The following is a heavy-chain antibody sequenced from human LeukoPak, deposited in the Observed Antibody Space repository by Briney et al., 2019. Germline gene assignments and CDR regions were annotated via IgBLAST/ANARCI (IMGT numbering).Heavy chain of an antibody. J-gene: IGHJ4*02. CDR2: IYYSGST. V-gene: IGHV4-31*03. CDR1: GGSISSGGYY. CDR3: ATLLLWFGELYFDY. D-gene: IGHD3-10*01. Sequence: SQTLSLTCTVSGGSISSGGYYWSWIRQHPGKVLEWIGYIYYSGSTYYNPSLKSRVTISVDTSKNQFSLKLSSVTAADTAVYYCATLLLWFGELYFDYWGQGTLVTVSS.